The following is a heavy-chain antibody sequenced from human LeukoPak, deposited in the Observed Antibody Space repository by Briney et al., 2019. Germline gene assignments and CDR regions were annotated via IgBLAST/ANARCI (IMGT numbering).Heavy chain of an antibody. CDR1: GGSISSSSYY. J-gene: IGHJ3*02. D-gene: IGHD1-26*01. CDR2: IYYSGNT. V-gene: IGHV4-39*01. Sequence: SETLSLTCTVSGGSISSSSYYWGWIRQPPGKGLEWIGSIYYSGNTYYNPSLKSRVTISVDTSKNEFSLRLSSVTAADTAVYYCARLGGAFDIWGQATMVTVSS. CDR3: ARLGGAFDI.